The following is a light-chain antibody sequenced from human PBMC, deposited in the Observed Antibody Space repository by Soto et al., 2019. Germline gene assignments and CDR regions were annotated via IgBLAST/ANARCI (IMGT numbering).Light chain of an antibody. V-gene: IGKV1-5*03. CDR2: RAS. CDR3: QPYDTYSGT. Sequence: DIQMTQSPSTLSASVGDRVTITCRASQNINTWLAWYQQKPGKAPKLLIYRASSLESGVPSRFSGSGSGTEFTLTISSLQPEDFSTYYCQPYDTYSGTFGPGTKVEVK. J-gene: IGKJ3*01. CDR1: QNINTW.